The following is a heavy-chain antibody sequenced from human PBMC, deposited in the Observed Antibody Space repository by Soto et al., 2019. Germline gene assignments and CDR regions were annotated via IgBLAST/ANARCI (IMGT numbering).Heavy chain of an antibody. V-gene: IGHV3-30*03. D-gene: IGHD3-22*01. J-gene: IGHJ4*02. CDR1: GFTFSSYG. CDR3: ASSLYYYDSSGYLGHLKLDY. CDR2: ISYDGSNK. Sequence: QVQLVESGGGVVQPGRSLRLSCAASGFTFSSYGMHWVRQAPGKGLEWVAVISYDGSNKYYADSVKGRFTVSRDNSKNTLYLQMNSLRAEDTTVYYCASSLYYYDSSGYLGHLKLDYWGQGTLDTVSS.